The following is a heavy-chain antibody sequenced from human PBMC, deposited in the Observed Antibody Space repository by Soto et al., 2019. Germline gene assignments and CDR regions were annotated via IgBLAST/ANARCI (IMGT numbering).Heavy chain of an antibody. CDR3: ARDFYSGYDVPYGMAV. D-gene: IGHD5-12*01. V-gene: IGHV4-59*01. Sequence: PSETLSLTGSGSGSSISSYYWILIRQPPGKGLEWIGYIYYSGSTNYNPSLKSRVTISVDTSKNQFSLKLSSVPAADTAVYYCARDFYSGYDVPYGMAVRGQGTTVTVSS. J-gene: IGHJ6*02. CDR1: GSSISSYY. CDR2: IYYSGST.